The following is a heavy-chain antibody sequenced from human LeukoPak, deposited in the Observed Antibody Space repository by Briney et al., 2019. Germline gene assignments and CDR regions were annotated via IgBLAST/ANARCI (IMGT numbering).Heavy chain of an antibody. J-gene: IGHJ6*03. CDR1: GFTFTTYS. CDR3: AREVGLWLGSHDRGKGYYYYYMDV. Sequence: PGGSLRLSCEASGFTFTTYSMTWVRQAPGKGLEWVSIISSGSSAIFSADALKGRFTISRDDAKNLLYLDMNSLRAEDTAVYYCAREVGLWLGSHDRGKGYYYYYMDVWGKGTTVTISS. D-gene: IGHD3-10*01. V-gene: IGHV3-21*01. CDR2: ISSGSSAI.